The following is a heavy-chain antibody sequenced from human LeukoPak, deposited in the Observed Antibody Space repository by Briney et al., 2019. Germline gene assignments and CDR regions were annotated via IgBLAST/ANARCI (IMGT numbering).Heavy chain of an antibody. Sequence: GGSLRLSCAASGFTFSSYSMNWVRQAPGKGLEWVSYISSSSTIYYADSVKGRFTISRDDAKNSLYLQMNSLRDEDTAVYYCARLGYCSGGSCGRTMNYDSSGYQGGYFDYWGQGTLVTVSS. CDR2: ISSSSTI. V-gene: IGHV3-48*02. D-gene: IGHD2-15*01. J-gene: IGHJ4*02. CDR3: ARLGYCSGGSCGRTMNYDSSGYQGGYFDY. CDR1: GFTFSSYS.